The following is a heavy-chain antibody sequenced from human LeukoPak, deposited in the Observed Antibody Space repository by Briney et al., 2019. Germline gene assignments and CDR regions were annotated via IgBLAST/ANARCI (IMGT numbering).Heavy chain of an antibody. CDR2: INYDGGRT. V-gene: IGHV3-74*01. J-gene: IGHJ4*02. CDR1: GFIFSSYW. Sequence: GGSLRLSCTASGFIFSSYWMHWVRQAPGKGLVWVSRINYDGGRTNYADSVKGRFTISRDNAKNTLYLQMNSLRAEDTAVYYCAKDGDDSIEHWGQGTLVTVSS. CDR3: AKDGDDSIEH. D-gene: IGHD3-22*01.